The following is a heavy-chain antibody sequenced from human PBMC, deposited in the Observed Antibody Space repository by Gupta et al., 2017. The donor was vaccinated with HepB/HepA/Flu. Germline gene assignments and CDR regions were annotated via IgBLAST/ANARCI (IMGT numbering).Heavy chain of an antibody. CDR3: AKVSVAWVDSSGYLLDY. J-gene: IGHJ4*02. Sequence: EVQLLESGGGLVQPGGSLRLSCAASGFPFSRYAMSCVRQAPGKGLEWVSAISGSGGSTYYADSVKGRFTISRDNSKNTLYLQMNSLRAEDTAVYYCAKVSVAWVDSSGYLLDYWGQGTLVTVSS. CDR1: GFPFSRYA. CDR2: ISGSGGST. V-gene: IGHV3-23*01. D-gene: IGHD3-22*01.